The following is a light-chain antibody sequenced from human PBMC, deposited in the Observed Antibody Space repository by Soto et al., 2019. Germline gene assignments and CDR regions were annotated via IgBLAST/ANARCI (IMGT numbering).Light chain of an antibody. CDR1: QSVSSY. CDR2: GAS. CDR3: QQYNNWPPIT. J-gene: IGKJ5*01. Sequence: EIVMTQSPATLSVSPGERSTLSCRASQSVSSYLAWYQQKPGQAPRLLIYGASTRATDIPARFSGSGLETEFTLTIRSLQSEDFAVYYCQQYNNWPPITFGQGTQLEIK. V-gene: IGKV3-15*01.